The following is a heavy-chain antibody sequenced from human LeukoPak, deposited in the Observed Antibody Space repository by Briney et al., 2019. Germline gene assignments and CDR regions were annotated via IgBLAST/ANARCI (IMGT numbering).Heavy chain of an antibody. CDR1: GYTFTTYY. Sequence: ASVKVSCKASGYTFTTYYMHWVRQAPGLGLEWMGIINPSGGSTSYAQKFQGRVTMTRDTSTSTVYMELYSLRSQDTAVYYCARGPVLGGQAQAFDIWGQGTMVTVSS. J-gene: IGHJ3*02. D-gene: IGHD3-16*01. CDR3: ARGPVLGGQAQAFDI. V-gene: IGHV1-46*01. CDR2: INPSGGST.